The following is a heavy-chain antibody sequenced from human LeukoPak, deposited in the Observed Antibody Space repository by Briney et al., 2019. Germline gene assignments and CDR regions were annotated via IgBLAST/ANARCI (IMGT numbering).Heavy chain of an antibody. Sequence: GASVKVSCKTSGFKFGSYGINWVRQAPGQGLEWMGWINTNNGNPTYAQGFTGRFVFSLDTSVSTAYLQISSLKAEDTAVYYCARGRYPYYYGLDVWGQGTTVTVSS. J-gene: IGHJ6*02. CDR1: GFKFGSYG. CDR2: INTNNGNP. CDR3: ARGRYPYYYGLDV. V-gene: IGHV7-4-1*02. D-gene: IGHD2-2*02.